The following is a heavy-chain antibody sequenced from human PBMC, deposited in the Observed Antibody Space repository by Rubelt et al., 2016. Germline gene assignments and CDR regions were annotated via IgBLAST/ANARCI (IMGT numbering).Heavy chain of an antibody. CDR3: ARDLRWGYSSPGDALDI. V-gene: IGHV3-33*01. D-gene: IGHD6-13*01. J-gene: IGHJ3*02. CDR2: IRYDGSNK. Sequence: QVQLVESGGGVVQPGRSLRLSCAASGFTFSSYGMHWVRQAPGKGLEWVAVIRYDGSNKYYADSVKGRFTITRDNSKNTLYLQMKSLRAEDTAVYYCARDLRWGYSSPGDALDIWGQGTMVTDSS. CDR1: GFTFSSYG.